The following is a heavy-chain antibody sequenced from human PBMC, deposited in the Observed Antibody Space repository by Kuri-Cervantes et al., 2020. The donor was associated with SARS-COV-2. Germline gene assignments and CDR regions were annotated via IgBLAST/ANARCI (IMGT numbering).Heavy chain of an antibody. V-gene: IGHV3-48*02. J-gene: IGHJ6*02. CDR3: ASWRNFDYGDYANYYYYGMDV. CDR2: ISSSSSTI. Sequence: GESLKISCAASGFIFDNYAMTWVRQAPGKGLEWVSYISSSSSTIYYADSVKGRFTISRDNAKNSLYLQMNSLRDEDTAVYYCASWRNFDYGDYANYYYYGMDVWGQGTTVTVSS. D-gene: IGHD4-17*01. CDR1: GFIFDNYA.